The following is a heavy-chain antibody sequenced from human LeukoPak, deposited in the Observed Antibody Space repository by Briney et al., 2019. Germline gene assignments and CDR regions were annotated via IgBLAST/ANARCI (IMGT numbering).Heavy chain of an antibody. Sequence: PGRSLRLSCAASGFTFSGYWMSWVHQAPGKGLEWVANIKQDGSEKYYVDSVKGRFTISRDNAKNSLYLQMNSLRAEDTAVYYCASGYSNGWYFDYWGQGTLVTVSS. V-gene: IGHV3-7*03. CDR1: GFTFSGYW. CDR3: ASGYSNGWYFDY. CDR2: IKQDGSEK. D-gene: IGHD6-19*01. J-gene: IGHJ4*02.